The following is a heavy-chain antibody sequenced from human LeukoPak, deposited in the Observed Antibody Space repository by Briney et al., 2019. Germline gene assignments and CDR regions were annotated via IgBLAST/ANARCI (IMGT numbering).Heavy chain of an antibody. CDR1: GYTFTGYY. J-gene: IGHJ4*02. D-gene: IGHD6-19*01. CDR3: ARDSGIAVGGTLDY. Sequence: ASVKVSCKTSGYTFTGYYMHWVRQAPGQGLEWMGWINPNSGGTNYAQKFQGRVTMTRDTSISTAYMELSRLRSDDTAVYYCARDSGIAVGGTLDYWGQGTLVTVSS. CDR2: INPNSGGT. V-gene: IGHV1-2*02.